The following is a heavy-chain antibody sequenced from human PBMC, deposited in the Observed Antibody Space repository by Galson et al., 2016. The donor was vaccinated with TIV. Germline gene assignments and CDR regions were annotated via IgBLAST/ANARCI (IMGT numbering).Heavy chain of an antibody. CDR2: ITGSGAYT. Sequence: SLRLSCAASGFTFSSYAITWVRQAPGKGLEWVSGITGSGAYTYYGDSVKGRFTISGDNPKNTLYLQMNSLRAEDTAVYYCAKVRDLSGYSIVSFDHWGQGILVTVSS. J-gene: IGHJ4*02. CDR1: GFTFSSYA. CDR3: AKVRDLSGYSIVSFDH. D-gene: IGHD3-3*01. V-gene: IGHV3-23*01.